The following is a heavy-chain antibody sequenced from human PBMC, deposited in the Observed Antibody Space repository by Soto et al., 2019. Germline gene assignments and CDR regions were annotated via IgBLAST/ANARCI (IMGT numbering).Heavy chain of an antibody. D-gene: IGHD6-6*01. CDR3: APGGSSSPYGRAV. V-gene: IGHV4-59*01. CDR2: MFYRGST. CDR1: GVSISSYY. Sequence: QVQLQESGPGLVKASETLSLTCTVSGVSISSYYWSWIRQPPGKGLEWIGYMFYRGSTNYNPSLKIRVTISVDPSKTLFSLRWSSVTAADTAVYYLAPGGSSSPYGRAVWGQGTTVTFS. J-gene: IGHJ6*02.